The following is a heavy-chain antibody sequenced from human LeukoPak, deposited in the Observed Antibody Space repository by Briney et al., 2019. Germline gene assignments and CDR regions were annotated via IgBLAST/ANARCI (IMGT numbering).Heavy chain of an antibody. V-gene: IGHV4-59*08. J-gene: IGHJ6*03. D-gene: IGHD2-15*01. CDR3: ARRVVVAAKDYYYYYMDV. Sequence: SETLSFTCTVSGGSISSYYWSWIRQPPGKGLEWIGYIYYSGSTNYNPSLKSRVTISVDTSKNQFSLKLSSVTAADTAVYYCARRVVVAAKDYYYYYMDVWGKGTTVTVSS. CDR2: IYYSGST. CDR1: GGSISSYY.